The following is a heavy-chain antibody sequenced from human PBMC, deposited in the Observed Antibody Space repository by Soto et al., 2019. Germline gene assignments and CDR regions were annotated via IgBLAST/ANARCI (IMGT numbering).Heavy chain of an antibody. CDR1: RGPSSRGDYY. CDR2: IYYSGST. CDR3: ARASPFGGVIVPYYFDY. V-gene: IGHV4-30-4*01. Sequence: LACTVSRGPSSRGDYYWSWIRQPPGEGLEWIGYIYYSGSTYYNPSLKSRVTISVDTSKNQFSLKLSSVTAADTAVYYCARASPFGGVIVPYYFDYWGQGTLVTVSS. D-gene: IGHD3-16*02. J-gene: IGHJ4*02.